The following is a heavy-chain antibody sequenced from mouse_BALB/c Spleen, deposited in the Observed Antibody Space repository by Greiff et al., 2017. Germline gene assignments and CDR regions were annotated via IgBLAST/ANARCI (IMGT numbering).Heavy chain of an antibody. V-gene: IGHV1-7*01. D-gene: IGHD2-1*01. J-gene: IGHJ4*01. CDR3: ARSGGNYDAMDY. CDR1: GYTFTSYW. Sequence: VQLQQSGAELAKPGASVKMSCKASGYTFTSYWMHWVKQRPGQGLEWIVYINPSTGYTEYNQKFKDKATLTADKSSSTAYMQLSSLTSEDSAVYYCARSGGNYDAMDYWGQGTSVTVSS. CDR2: INPSTGYT.